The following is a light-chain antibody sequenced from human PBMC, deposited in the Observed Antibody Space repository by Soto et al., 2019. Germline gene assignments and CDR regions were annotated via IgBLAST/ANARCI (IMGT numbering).Light chain of an antibody. CDR2: EDK. CDR1: SGDIDSGY. Sequence: NFMLTQPQSVSASPGKTVAISCTGSSGDIDSGYVQWYRQRPGSAPTLLIYEDKQRPSGVPDRFSASIDSSSNSASLTISGLETEDEADYYCQSYDNGIMIFGGGTKVTVL. CDR3: QSYDNGIMI. V-gene: IGLV6-57*02. J-gene: IGLJ2*01.